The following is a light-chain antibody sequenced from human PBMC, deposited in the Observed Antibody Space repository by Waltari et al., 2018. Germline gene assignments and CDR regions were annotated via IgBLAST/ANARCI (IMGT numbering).Light chain of an antibody. CDR2: DVS. V-gene: IGLV2-14*03. J-gene: IGLJ3*02. CDR3: SSYTSSSTRV. Sequence: QSALTQPASVSGSPGQSITLPCTGTSSDVGGYNYVSWYQHHPGKAPKLMIYDVSNRPSGVSNRFSGSKSGNTASLTISGLQAEDEADYYCSSYTSSSTRVFGGGTKLTVL. CDR1: SSDVGGYNY.